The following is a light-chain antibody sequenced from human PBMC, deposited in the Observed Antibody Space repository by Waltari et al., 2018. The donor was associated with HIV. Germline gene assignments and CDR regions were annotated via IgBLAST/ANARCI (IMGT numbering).Light chain of an antibody. Sequence: QSALTQPASVSGSPGQSLTLSFTGTSSDVGGYNYVSWYQQHPGKAPKLMIYEVSNRPSGVSNRFSGSKSGNTASLTISGLQAEDEADYYCSSYTSSKTRVFGGGTKLTVL. CDR1: SSDVGGYNY. CDR2: EVS. V-gene: IGLV2-14*01. J-gene: IGLJ2*01. CDR3: SSYTSSKTRV.